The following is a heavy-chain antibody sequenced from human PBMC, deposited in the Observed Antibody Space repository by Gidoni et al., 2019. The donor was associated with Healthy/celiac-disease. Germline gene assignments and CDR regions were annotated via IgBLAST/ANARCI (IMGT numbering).Heavy chain of an antibody. J-gene: IGHJ4*02. CDR3: ARLHSRGWQLLDY. CDR1: GGYISSSSYY. CDR2: IDYSGRT. D-gene: IGHD6-19*01. Sequence: QLQLQESGPGLVKPSETLSLTCAVSGGYISSSSYYWGWIRQPPGKGRAWFGSIDYSGRTYHNPSLKSRVPIPVDTSKNQFSLKLSSVTAADTAVYSCARLHSRGWQLLDYWGQGTLVTVSS. V-gene: IGHV4-39*01.